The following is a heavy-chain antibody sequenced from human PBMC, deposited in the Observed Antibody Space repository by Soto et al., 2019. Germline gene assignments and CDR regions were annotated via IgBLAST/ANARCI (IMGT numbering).Heavy chain of an antibody. CDR3: ARDPRAVAAYYFDY. Sequence: QVQLVESGGGVVQPGRSLRLSCAASGFTFSSYAMHWVRQAPGKGREWVAVISYDGSNKYYADSEKGRFTISRDNSKNSLYLQMISLRAEDRAVYYCARDPRAVAAYYFDYWGQGTLVTVSS. D-gene: IGHD6-19*01. CDR1: GFTFSSYA. J-gene: IGHJ4*02. CDR2: ISYDGSNK. V-gene: IGHV3-30-3*01.